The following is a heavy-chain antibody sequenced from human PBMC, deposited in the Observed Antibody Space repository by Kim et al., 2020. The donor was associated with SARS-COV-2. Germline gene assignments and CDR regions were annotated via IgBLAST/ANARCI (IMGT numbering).Heavy chain of an antibody. CDR3: AKDIRLRPYYFDY. D-gene: IGHD2-21*02. Sequence: GGSLRLSCAASGFTFGDYAMHWVRQAPGKGLEWVSGISWNSGSIGYADSVKGRFTISRDNAKNSLYLQMNSLRAEDTALYYCAKDIRLRPYYFDYWGQGTLVTVSS. J-gene: IGHJ4*02. V-gene: IGHV3-9*01. CDR2: ISWNSGSI. CDR1: GFTFGDYA.